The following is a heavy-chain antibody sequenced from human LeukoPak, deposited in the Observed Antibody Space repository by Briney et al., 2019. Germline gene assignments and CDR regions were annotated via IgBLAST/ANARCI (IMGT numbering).Heavy chain of an antibody. CDR2: INPNSGGT. Sequence: ASVKVSCKVSGYTLTELSMHWVRQAPGKGLEWMGWINPNSGGTNYAQKFQGRVTMTRDTSISTAYMELSRLRSDDTAVYYCARDRLLWFGELSGRNWFDPWGQGTLVTVSS. CDR1: GYTLTELS. V-gene: IGHV1-2*02. D-gene: IGHD3-10*01. J-gene: IGHJ5*02. CDR3: ARDRLLWFGELSGRNWFDP.